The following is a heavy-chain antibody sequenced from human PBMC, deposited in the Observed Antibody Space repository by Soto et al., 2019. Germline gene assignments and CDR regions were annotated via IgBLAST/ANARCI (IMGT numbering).Heavy chain of an antibody. V-gene: IGHV5-51*01. CDR2: IYPGDSDT. D-gene: IGHD3-3*01. CDR1: GYSFTSYW. J-gene: IGHJ4*02. Sequence: GESLKISCKGSGYSFTSYWIGWVRQMPGKGLEWMGIIYPGDSDTRYSPSFQGQVTISADKSISTAYLQWSSLKASDTAMYYCARQVPHWSGYYILEYYFDYWGQGTLVTVSS. CDR3: ARQVPHWSGYYILEYYFDY.